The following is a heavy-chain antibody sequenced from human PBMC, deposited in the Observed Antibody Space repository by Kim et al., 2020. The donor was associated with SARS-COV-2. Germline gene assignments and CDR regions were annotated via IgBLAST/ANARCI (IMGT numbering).Heavy chain of an antibody. J-gene: IGHJ5*02. D-gene: IGHD3-10*01. Sequence: SETLSLTCAVFGDSFSGNYWSWIRQPPWKGLEWIGEISHAGNTNYNASLQSRVTISLDTSRNQFSLKMNSVTAADTAVYYCAREVLLSFGRGWFDSWGQG. CDR1: GDSFSGNY. CDR3: AREVLLSFGRGWFDS. V-gene: IGHV4-34*01. CDR2: ISHAGNT.